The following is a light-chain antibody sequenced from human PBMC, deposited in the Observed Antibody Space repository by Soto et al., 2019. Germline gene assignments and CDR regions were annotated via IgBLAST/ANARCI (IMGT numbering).Light chain of an antibody. J-gene: IGLJ1*01. Sequence: QSVLTQPASVSGSPGQSITISCTGTSSDVSGYNYVSWYQQHPGKAPKLMIYEVSNRPSGVSNRFSGSKSGNTASLTISGLQAEDEAEYYCSSYTSSSTLVVFGTGTKLTVL. CDR2: EVS. V-gene: IGLV2-14*01. CDR3: SSYTSSSTLVV. CDR1: SSDVSGYNY.